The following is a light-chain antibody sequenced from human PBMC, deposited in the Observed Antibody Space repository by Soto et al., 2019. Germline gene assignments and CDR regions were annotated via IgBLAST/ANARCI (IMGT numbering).Light chain of an antibody. V-gene: IGLV1-44*01. CDR1: RPNIGSNT. CDR2: SND. J-gene: IGLJ2*01. CDR3: AAWDDSLKVVV. Sequence: QSVLTQPPSASGTPGQRVTMSCSGSRPNIGSNTVNWYQQLPGTAPKVLIYSNDQRPSGVPDRFSGSKYGTSASLAISGLQSEDEADYNCAAWDDSLKVVVFGGGTKVTVL.